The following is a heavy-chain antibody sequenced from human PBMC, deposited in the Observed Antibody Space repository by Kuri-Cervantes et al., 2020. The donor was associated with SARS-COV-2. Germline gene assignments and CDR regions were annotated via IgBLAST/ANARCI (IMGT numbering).Heavy chain of an antibody. J-gene: IGHJ6*03. V-gene: IGHV4-34*01. CDR2: INHSGST. CDR3: ARGREGVVPATILGLGYFLYFSMDV. D-gene: IGHD2-2*01. CDR1: GGSFSGYX. Sequence: GSXRLSXAVFGGSFSGYXWSWIRQSPGKGLEWIGKINHSGSTNYNPSLSSRVTISVDMSKIQFSLRLSSVTAADTAMYYCARGREGVVPATILGLGYFLYFSMDVWGKGTSVTVSS.